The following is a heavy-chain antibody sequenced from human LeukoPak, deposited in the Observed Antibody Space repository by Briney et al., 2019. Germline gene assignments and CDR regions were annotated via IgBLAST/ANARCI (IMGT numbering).Heavy chain of an antibody. CDR1: GFIFSSYT. Sequence: GGSLRLSCAASGFIFSSYTMNWVRQAPGKGLEWVSSISSSSSFIYYADSVKGRFTSSRDDAKDSLYLQMNSLRAEDTAVYYCARDSPSGSYLFDYWGQGTLVTVSS. V-gene: IGHV3-21*01. J-gene: IGHJ4*02. CDR3: ARDSPSGSYLFDY. D-gene: IGHD1-26*01. CDR2: ISSSSSFI.